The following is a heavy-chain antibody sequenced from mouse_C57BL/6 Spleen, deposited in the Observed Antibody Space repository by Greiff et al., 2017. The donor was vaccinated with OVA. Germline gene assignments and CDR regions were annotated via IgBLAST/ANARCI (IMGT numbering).Heavy chain of an antibody. CDR1: GFNIKDYY. CDR2: IDPEDGDT. V-gene: IGHV14-1*01. Sequence: EVQLQQSGAELVRPGASVKLSCTASGFNIKDYYMHWVKQRLEQGLEWIGRIDPEDGDTEYAPKFQGKATMTADTSSNTAYLQLSSLTSEDTAVYYCTYYYGSSFFAYWGQGTLVTVSA. D-gene: IGHD1-1*01. CDR3: TYYYGSSFFAY. J-gene: IGHJ3*01.